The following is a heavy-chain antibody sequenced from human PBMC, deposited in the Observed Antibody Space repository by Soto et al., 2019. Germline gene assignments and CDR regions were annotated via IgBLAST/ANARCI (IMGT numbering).Heavy chain of an antibody. CDR1: GSTFNNFA. J-gene: IGHJ4*02. D-gene: IGHD1-26*01. CDR3: ARAIKRWEVHYYFDY. CDR2: IVVISNTA. V-gene: IGHV1-69*06. Sequence: QVVLLQSGAEVKEPGFSVRVSCEVSGSTFNNFAFSWVRQAPGHGPEWMGGIVVISNTADYSQRFQDRVTITADTSTNTLYMELGSLTFEDTAVYYCARAIKRWEVHYYFDYWGQGTLVTVSS.